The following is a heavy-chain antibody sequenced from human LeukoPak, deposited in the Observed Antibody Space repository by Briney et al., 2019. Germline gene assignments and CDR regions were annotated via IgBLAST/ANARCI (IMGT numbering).Heavy chain of an antibody. Sequence: PSETLSLTCTVSGGSISSGDYYWSWIRQPRGRGLEWIGYIYYSGSTYYNPSLKSRVTISVDTSKNQFSLKLSSVTAADTAVYYCARAVGHDYVWGSYRVYFDYWGQGTLVTVSS. D-gene: IGHD3-16*02. CDR1: GGSISSGDYY. V-gene: IGHV4-30-4*01. CDR2: IYYSGST. J-gene: IGHJ4*02. CDR3: ARAVGHDYVWGSYRVYFDY.